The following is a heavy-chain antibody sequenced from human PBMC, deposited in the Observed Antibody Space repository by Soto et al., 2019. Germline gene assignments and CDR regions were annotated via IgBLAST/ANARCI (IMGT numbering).Heavy chain of an antibody. V-gene: IGHV1-3*01. Sequence: QVQLVQSGAEVKKPGASVKISCKASGYTFTRYTMNWVRQAPGQRLEWMGWINPDNGNKKSSQKFQDRVIITRDTPASTAYMDLSSLRSEDTPVYYCARGIATVQLVPWGQGILVTVSS. CDR1: GYTFTRYT. CDR2: INPDNGNK. D-gene: IGHD6-6*01. CDR3: ARGIATVQLVP. J-gene: IGHJ1*01.